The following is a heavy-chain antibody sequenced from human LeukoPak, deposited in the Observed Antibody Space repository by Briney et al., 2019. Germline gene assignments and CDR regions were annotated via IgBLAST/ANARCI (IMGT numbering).Heavy chain of an antibody. CDR1: GFTFSSYA. J-gene: IGHJ4*02. CDR3: AKDISIYGRAQYYFDY. CDR2: ISYDGSNK. D-gene: IGHD2/OR15-2a*01. Sequence: GGSLRLSCAASGFTFSSYAMPWVRQAPAKGLEWVAVISYDGSNKYYADSVKGRFTISRDNSKNTLYLQMHSLRAEDTAVYYGAKDISIYGRAQYYFDYWGQGTLVIVSS. V-gene: IGHV3-30*04.